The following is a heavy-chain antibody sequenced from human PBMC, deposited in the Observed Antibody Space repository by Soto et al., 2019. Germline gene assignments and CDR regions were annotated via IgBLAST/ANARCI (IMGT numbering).Heavy chain of an antibody. J-gene: IGHJ4*02. D-gene: IGHD2-21*01. CDR2: ISSSSSYV. CDR1: GCTFISYS. Sequence: GGSLRLSCAASGCTFISYSINLVRQAPGKGLEGVSSISSSSSYVYYANSVKGRFTLPRENAKNSLYLQVNSLGAEETAVYYCARDARNSYYFNHWGQGTLVT. V-gene: IGHV3-21*01. CDR3: ARDARNSYYFNH.